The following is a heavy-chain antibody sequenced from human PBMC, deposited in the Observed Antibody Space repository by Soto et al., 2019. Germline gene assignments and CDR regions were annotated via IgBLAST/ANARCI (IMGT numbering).Heavy chain of an antibody. Sequence: SETLSLTCTVSGGSISSSSYYWGWIRQPPGKGLEWIGSIYYSGSTYYNPSLKSRVTISVDTSKNQFSLKLSSVTAADTAVYYCALSVPHFYFDYWGQGTLVTVSS. D-gene: IGHD3-3*02. CDR2: IYYSGST. CDR1: GGSISSSSYY. J-gene: IGHJ4*02. V-gene: IGHV4-39*01. CDR3: ALSVPHFYFDY.